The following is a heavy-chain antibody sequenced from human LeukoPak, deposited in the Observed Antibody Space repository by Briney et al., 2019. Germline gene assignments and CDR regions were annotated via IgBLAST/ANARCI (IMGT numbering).Heavy chain of an antibody. CDR1: GYTFTSYA. V-gene: IGHV7-4-1*02. J-gene: IGHJ4*02. Sequence: ASVKVSCKASGYTFTSYAMNWVRQAPGQGLEWMGWINTKTGNPTYAQGFTGRFVFSLDTSVSTAYLQISSLKAEDTAVYYCARDESSYYYDSSGYYRLFVYWGQGTLVTVSS. CDR2: INTKTGNP. D-gene: IGHD3-22*01. CDR3: ARDESSYYYDSSGYYRLFVY.